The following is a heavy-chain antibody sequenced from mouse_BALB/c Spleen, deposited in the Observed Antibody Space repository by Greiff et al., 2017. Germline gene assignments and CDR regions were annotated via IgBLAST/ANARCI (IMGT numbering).Heavy chain of an antibody. V-gene: IGHV5-17*02. CDR3: ARSDGYDWYFDV. D-gene: IGHD2-2*01. CDR1: GFTFSSFG. CDR2: ISSGSSTI. J-gene: IGHJ1*01. Sequence: EVQGVESGGGLVQPGGSRKLSCAASGFTFSSFGMHWVRQAPEKGLEWVAYISSGSSTIYYADTVKGRFTISRDNPKNTLFLQMTSLRSEDTAMYYCARSDGYDWYFDVWGAGTTVTVSS.